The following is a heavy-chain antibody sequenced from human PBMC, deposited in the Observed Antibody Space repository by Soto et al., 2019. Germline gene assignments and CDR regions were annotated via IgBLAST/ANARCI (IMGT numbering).Heavy chain of an antibody. CDR1: GYTFTSYG. CDR2: ISAYNGNT. Sequence: PSVKVSCKASGYTFTSYGISWVRQAPGQGLEWMGWISAYNGNTNYAQKLQGRVTMTTDTSTSTAYMELRSLRSDDTAVYCCARAIMTILAVAGTDFDYWGQGTLVTVYS. D-gene: IGHD6-19*01. V-gene: IGHV1-18*01. CDR3: ARAIMTILAVAGTDFDY. J-gene: IGHJ4*02.